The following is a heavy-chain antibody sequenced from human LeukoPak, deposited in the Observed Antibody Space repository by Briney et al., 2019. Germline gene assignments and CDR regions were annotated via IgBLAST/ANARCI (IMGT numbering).Heavy chain of an antibody. Sequence: PGRSLRLSCAASGFTFSSFGMHWVRQAPGKGLEWVAVIWYDGSNKNYADSVKGRFTISRDNSKNTLYLQMNRLRAEDTAVYYCARGKVLYAAFDYWGQGTLVTVSS. CDR3: ARGKVLYAAFDY. J-gene: IGHJ4*02. D-gene: IGHD2-2*02. CDR1: GFTFSSFG. CDR2: IWYDGSNK. V-gene: IGHV3-33*01.